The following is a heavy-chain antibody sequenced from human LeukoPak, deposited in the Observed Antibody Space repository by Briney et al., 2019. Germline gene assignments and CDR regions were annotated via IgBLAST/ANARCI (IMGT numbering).Heavy chain of an antibody. CDR1: GYTFTNYY. Sequence: GASVKVSCKASGYTFTNYYMHWVRQAPRQGLEWMGWISAYNGNTNYAQKLQGRVTMTTDTSTSTAYMELRSLRSDDTAVYYCARDMVRGVYQQYYWGQGTLVTVSS. CDR3: ARDMVRGVYQQYY. D-gene: IGHD3-10*01. V-gene: IGHV1-18*01. J-gene: IGHJ4*02. CDR2: ISAYNGNT.